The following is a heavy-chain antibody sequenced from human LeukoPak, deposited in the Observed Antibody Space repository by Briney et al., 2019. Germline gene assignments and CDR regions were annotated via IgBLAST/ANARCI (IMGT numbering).Heavy chain of an antibody. V-gene: IGHV3-48*03. CDR2: ISSSGSTI. Sequence: PGGSLRLSCAASGFTFSSYEMNWVRQAPGKGLEWVSYISSSGSTIYYADSVKGRFTISRDNAKNSLYLQMNSLRAEDTAVYYCARTLSSSSRWGQGTLVTVSS. D-gene: IGHD6-6*01. CDR3: ARTLSSSSR. J-gene: IGHJ4*02. CDR1: GFTFSSYE.